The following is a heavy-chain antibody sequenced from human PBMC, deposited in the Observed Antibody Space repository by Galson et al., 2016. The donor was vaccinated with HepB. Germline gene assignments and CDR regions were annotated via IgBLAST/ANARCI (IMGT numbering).Heavy chain of an antibody. V-gene: IGHV3-21*06. J-gene: IGHJ6*02. CDR2: ISSSSYYI. D-gene: IGHD2-2*01. CDR1: GFTFRRYS. Sequence: SLRLSCAASGFTFRRYSMNWVRQAPGKGLEWVSSISSSSYYIYYADSVKGRFTISRDNAKNSLYLQMNSLRAEDTAVYWCARDEDCRSTSCDYYYYGMDVWGQGTTVTVSS. CDR3: ARDEDCRSTSCDYYYYGMDV.